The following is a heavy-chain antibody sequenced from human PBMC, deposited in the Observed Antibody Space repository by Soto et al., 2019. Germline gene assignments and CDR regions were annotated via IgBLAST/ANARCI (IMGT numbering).Heavy chain of an antibody. CDR2: ISSSSSTI. Sequence: GESLKISCAASGFTFSSYSMNWVRQAPGKGLEWVSYISSSSSTIYYADSVKGRFTISRDNAKNSLYLQMNSLRAEDTAVYYCARDILAAAGLYSSGHDAFDIWGQGTMVTVSS. CDR1: GFTFSSYS. J-gene: IGHJ3*02. V-gene: IGHV3-48*04. CDR3: ARDILAAAGLYSSGHDAFDI. D-gene: IGHD6-13*01.